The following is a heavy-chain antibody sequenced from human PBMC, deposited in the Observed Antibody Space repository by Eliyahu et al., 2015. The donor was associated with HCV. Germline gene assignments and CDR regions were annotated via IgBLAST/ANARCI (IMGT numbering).Heavy chain of an antibody. CDR2: ISWNSGSI. Sequence: EVQLVESGGGLVQPGRSLRLSCAASGFTFDXYAMXWVRQAPGKGLEWVSGISWNSGSIGYADSVKGRFTISRDNAKNSLYLQMNSLRAEDTALYYCAKDIGSSTHYYGSGGLYYYYGMDVWGQGTTVTVSS. CDR1: GFTFDXYA. J-gene: IGHJ6*02. D-gene: IGHD3-10*01. V-gene: IGHV3-9*01. CDR3: AKDIGSSTHYYGSGGLYYYYGMDV.